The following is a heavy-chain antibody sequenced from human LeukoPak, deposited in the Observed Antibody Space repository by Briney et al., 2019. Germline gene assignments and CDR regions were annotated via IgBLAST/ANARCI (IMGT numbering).Heavy chain of an antibody. CDR1: GFTFSSYA. Sequence: GGSLRLSCAASGFTFSSYAMSWVRQTPGKGLEWLSVICGSGGTTYYADSVKGRFTISRDNAKNSLYLQMNSLRAEDTAVYYCARVRAAGSYFQHWGQGTLVTVSS. V-gene: IGHV3-23*01. J-gene: IGHJ1*01. CDR2: ICGSGGTT. CDR3: ARVRAAGSYFQH. D-gene: IGHD6-13*01.